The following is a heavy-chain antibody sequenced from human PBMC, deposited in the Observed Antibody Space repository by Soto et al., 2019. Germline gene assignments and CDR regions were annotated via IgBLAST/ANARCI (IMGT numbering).Heavy chain of an antibody. Sequence: SETLSLTCTVSGVSIRSTSYYWAWIRQPPGKGLEWIGSISFGGTSSFSSSGSTFYNPSLNSRASISVDTSDNHFSLVLKSVTAADTAVYFCARLMGYWGQGTQVTVSS. CDR1: GVSIRSTSYY. CDR3: ARLMGY. V-gene: IGHV4-39*02. J-gene: IGHJ4*02. CDR2: ISFGGTSSFSSSGST.